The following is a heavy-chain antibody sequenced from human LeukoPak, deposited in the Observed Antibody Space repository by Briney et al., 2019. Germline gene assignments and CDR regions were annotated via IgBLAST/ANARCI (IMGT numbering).Heavy chain of an antibody. CDR1: GFTFSSYG. J-gene: IGHJ4*02. D-gene: IGHD3-10*01. CDR3: ARAGSPGFDY. Sequence: PGGTLRLSCAASGFTFSSYGMSWVRQAPGKGLEWVSAISASGGSTYYADSVKGRFTISRDNAKNSLYLQMNSLRAEDTAVYYCARAGSPGFDYWGQGTLVTVSS. V-gene: IGHV3-23*01. CDR2: ISASGGST.